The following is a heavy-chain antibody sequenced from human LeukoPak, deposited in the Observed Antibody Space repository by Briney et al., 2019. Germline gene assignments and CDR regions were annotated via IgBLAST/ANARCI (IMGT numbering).Heavy chain of an antibody. CDR2: INHSGST. CDR3: ARGTGEFDP. CDR1: GGSFSGYY. J-gene: IGHJ5*02. V-gene: IGHV4-34*01. D-gene: IGHD3-10*01. Sequence: SETLSLTCAVYGGSFSGYYWSWIRQPPGKGLEWIGEINHSGSTNYNPSLKSRVTISVDTSKNQFSLKLSSVTAADTAVYYCARGTGEFDPWSQGTLVTVSA.